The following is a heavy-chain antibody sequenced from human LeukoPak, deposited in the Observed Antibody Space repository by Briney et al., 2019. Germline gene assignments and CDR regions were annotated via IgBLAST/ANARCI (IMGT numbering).Heavy chain of an antibody. Sequence: SETLSLTCTVSGASVSSGGYYWSWLRQPPGKGLEWIGYIYYSGSTNYNPSLKSRVTISVDTSKNQFSLKVSSVTAADTAVYYCARRGGSGRSFDYWGQGTLVTVAS. CDR3: ARRGGSGRSFDY. D-gene: IGHD3-10*01. CDR2: IYYSGST. J-gene: IGHJ4*02. V-gene: IGHV4-61*08. CDR1: GASVSSGGYY.